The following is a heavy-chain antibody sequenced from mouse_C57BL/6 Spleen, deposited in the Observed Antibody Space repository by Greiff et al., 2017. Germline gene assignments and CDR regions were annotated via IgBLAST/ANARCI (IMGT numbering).Heavy chain of an antibody. D-gene: IGHD2-2*01. CDR1: GFSLSTSGMG. CDR3: ARRWNLNGYAYCDMDY. CDR2: IYWDDDK. Sequence: QVQLKESGPGILQSSQNLSLTCSFSGFSLSTSGMGVSWIRQPSGKGLEWLAHIYWDDDKRYNPSLKSRHSISKDTSRNHVFLKITSVDTADTATYYGARRWNLNGYAYCDMDYWGQGTSVTVSS. V-gene: IGHV8-12*01. J-gene: IGHJ4*01.